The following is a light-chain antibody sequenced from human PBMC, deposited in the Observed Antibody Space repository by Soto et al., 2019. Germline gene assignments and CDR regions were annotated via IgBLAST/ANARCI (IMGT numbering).Light chain of an antibody. CDR2: DAS. CDR3: QQFSSYPLT. CDR1: QSVHIN. Sequence: TKSHTNLSLSPSVVATLSCRASQSVHINLAWYQQKPGQAPRLLIFDASSRATGIPDRFSGGGPGTDFTLTISRLEPEDFAVYYCQQFSSYPLTFGGGTKVDIK. V-gene: IGKV3-20*01. J-gene: IGKJ4*01.